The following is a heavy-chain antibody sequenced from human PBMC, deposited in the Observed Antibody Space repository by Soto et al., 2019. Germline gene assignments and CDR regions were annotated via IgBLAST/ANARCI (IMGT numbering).Heavy chain of an antibody. CDR2: VYWDDDK. CDR1: GFSLSTSGVG. CDR3: ARQTYYYDSSGYFRIGDAFDI. Sequence: QITLKESGPTLVKPTQTLTLTCTFSGFSLSTSGVGVGWIRQPPGKALAWLALVYWDDDKRYSPSLKSRFISAKDHSNNQLVLTMNNIDPVDTATYYCARQTYYYDSSGYFRIGDAFDIWGQGTMVTVSS. D-gene: IGHD3-22*01. V-gene: IGHV2-5*02. J-gene: IGHJ3*02.